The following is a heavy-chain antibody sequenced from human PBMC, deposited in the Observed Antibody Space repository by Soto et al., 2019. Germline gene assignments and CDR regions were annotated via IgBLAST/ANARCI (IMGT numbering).Heavy chain of an antibody. V-gene: IGHV1-18*01. CDR3: ARGFEPAYYFDY. Sequence: ASVKVSCKASGYTFTSYGISWVRQAPGQGLEWMGWISAYNGNTNYAQKLQGRVTMTTDTSTSTAYMELSSLRSEDTAVYYCARGFEPAYYFDYWGQGALVTVSS. J-gene: IGHJ4*02. D-gene: IGHD3-3*01. CDR1: GYTFTSYG. CDR2: ISAYNGNT.